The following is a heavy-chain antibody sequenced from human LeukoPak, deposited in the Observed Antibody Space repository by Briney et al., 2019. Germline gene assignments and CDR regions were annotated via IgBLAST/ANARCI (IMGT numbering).Heavy chain of an antibody. J-gene: IGHJ4*02. D-gene: IGHD3-10*01. V-gene: IGHV1-2*02. Sequence: GASVKVSHKASGYTFTGYYIHWVRQAPGQGLEWMGWISPNTGDTNYAQTFQGRVTMTRDTSISTAYMELNRLRSDDTAVYYCARVGEDYWGQGTLVTVSS. CDR1: GYTFTGYY. CDR3: ARVGEDY. CDR2: ISPNTGDT.